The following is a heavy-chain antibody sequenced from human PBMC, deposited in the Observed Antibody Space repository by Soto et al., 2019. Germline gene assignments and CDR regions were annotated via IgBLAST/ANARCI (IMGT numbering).Heavy chain of an antibody. J-gene: IGHJ4*02. CDR1: GYTFTSYG. Sequence: QVQLVQSGAEVKKPGASVKVSCKASGYTFTSYGISWVRQAPGQGLEWMGWISAYNGNTNYAQKLQGRVTITTDTSTTTAYMELMSLRSDDTAVYYCARVLGFGEDPGSLPHDYWGQGTLVTVSS. CDR3: ARVLGFGEDPGSLPHDY. D-gene: IGHD3-10*01. V-gene: IGHV1-18*01. CDR2: ISAYNGNT.